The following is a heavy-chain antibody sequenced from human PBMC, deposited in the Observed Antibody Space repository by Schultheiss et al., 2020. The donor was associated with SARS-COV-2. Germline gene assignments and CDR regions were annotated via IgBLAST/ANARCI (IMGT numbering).Heavy chain of an antibody. CDR1: GFTFSTYA. CDR2: ISGSGGST. V-gene: IGHV3-23*01. D-gene: IGHD4-11*01. Sequence: GESLKISCAASGFTFSTYAMSWVRQAPGRGLEWVSAISGSGGSTYYADSVKGRFTISRDNSKNTVFLQMNSLRAEDTAVYYCARDRGDYSNYWFDPWGQGTLVTVSS. J-gene: IGHJ5*02. CDR3: ARDRGDYSNYWFDP.